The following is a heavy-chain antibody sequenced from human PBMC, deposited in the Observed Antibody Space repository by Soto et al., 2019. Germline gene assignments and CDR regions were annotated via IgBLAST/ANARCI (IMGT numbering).Heavy chain of an antibody. CDR2: ISGSGART. CDR1: GFTFSSYA. Sequence: EVQLLESGGDLVQPGGSLRLSCAASGFTFSSYAMSWVRQAPGKGLEWVSIISGSGARTYYADSVKGRFTISRDNSKNTLYLQMNSMRAEDTAVYYCAKSTAAAGTWGAFDIWGQGTMVTVSS. CDR3: AKSTAAAGTWGAFDI. V-gene: IGHV3-23*01. D-gene: IGHD6-13*01. J-gene: IGHJ3*02.